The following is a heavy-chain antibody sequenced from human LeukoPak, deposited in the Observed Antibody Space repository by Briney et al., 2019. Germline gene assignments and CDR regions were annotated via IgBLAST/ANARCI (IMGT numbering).Heavy chain of an antibody. D-gene: IGHD6-13*01. V-gene: IGHV3-30*02. J-gene: IGHJ4*02. CDR3: ARESVAAAAPFDY. CDR1: GFTFSNYG. CDR2: IRYDGSNK. Sequence: PGGSLRLSCAASGFTFSNYGMHWVSQAPGKGLEWVAFIRYDGSNKFYTDSVKGRFTISRDNSKNTLYLQMNSLRAADTAVYYCARESVAAAAPFDYWGQGTLVTVSS.